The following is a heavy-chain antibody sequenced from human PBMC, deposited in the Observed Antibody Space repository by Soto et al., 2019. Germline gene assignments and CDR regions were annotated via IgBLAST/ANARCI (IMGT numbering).Heavy chain of an antibody. J-gene: IGHJ4*02. D-gene: IGHD3-10*01. Sequence: QITLKESGPTLVRPTQTLTLTCTFSGFSLTTSGVGVGWIRQPPGKALEWLAVIYWDDDKRYSSSLKSRLTINKDTSKNQVVLTMTNMDPVDTATYYCAPHPYYGLGSYYFDYWGQGTLVAVSS. CDR3: APHPYYGLGSYYFDY. CDR1: GFSLTTSGVG. V-gene: IGHV2-5*02. CDR2: IYWDDDK.